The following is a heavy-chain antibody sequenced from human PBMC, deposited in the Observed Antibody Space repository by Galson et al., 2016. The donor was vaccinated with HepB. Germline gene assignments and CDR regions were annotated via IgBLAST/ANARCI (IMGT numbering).Heavy chain of an antibody. Sequence: SLRLSCAASGFTFTTYSINWVRQAPGKGLEWVSSIGGSNDYIYYADSVTGRFTISRDNAKNSVYLQMNSLRAEDTAVYFCARESVCDTTGCWGHFDSWGQGTLVAVSS. CDR1: GFTFTTYS. V-gene: IGHV3-21*01. J-gene: IGHJ4*02. D-gene: IGHD1-26*01. CDR3: ARESVCDTTGCWGHFDS. CDR2: IGGSNDYI.